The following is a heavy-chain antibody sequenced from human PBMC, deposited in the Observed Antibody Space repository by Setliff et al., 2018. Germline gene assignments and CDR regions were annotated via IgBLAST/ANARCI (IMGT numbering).Heavy chain of an antibody. D-gene: IGHD4-17*01. J-gene: IGHJ3*02. V-gene: IGHV4-38-2*01. CDR1: GSAISSGHY. CDR2: FRPSGRT. CDR3: VRGAGDGYGVDAYAGGGFDI. Sequence: SETLSLTCAVSGSAISSGHYWGWIRQPPGKGGLGWIGSFRPSGRTYYNPSLKSRVTRSLDTSRKQFSLKLSSVTAADTAVYYCVRGAGDGYGVDAYAGGGFDIWGQGTMVTVSS.